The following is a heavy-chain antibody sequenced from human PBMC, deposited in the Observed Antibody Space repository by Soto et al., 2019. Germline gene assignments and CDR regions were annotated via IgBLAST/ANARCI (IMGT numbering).Heavy chain of an antibody. Sequence: EVQLVESGGGLVQPGGSLRLSCAASGFTFSSYSMNWVRQAPGKGLEWVSYISSSSSTIYYADSVKGRFAIYRDNAKNALDLQMNSLRAEDAAVYYCARIPRTTVTTPIWGLGRMVPVSS. D-gene: IGHD4-17*01. J-gene: IGHJ3*02. V-gene: IGHV3-48*01. CDR2: ISSSSSTI. CDR1: GFTFSSYS. CDR3: ARIPRTTVTTPI.